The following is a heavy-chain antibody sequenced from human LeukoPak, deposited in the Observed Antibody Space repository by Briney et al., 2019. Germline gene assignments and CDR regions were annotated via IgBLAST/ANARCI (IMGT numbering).Heavy chain of an antibody. CDR1: GGTFSSYA. J-gene: IGHJ4*02. CDR3: ARDLPYSSGWYSFDY. D-gene: IGHD6-19*01. Sequence: VASVKVSCKASGGTFSSYAISWVRQAPGQGLEWMGGIIPIFGTANYAQKFQGRVTITTDESTSTAYMELSSLRSEDTAVYYCARDLPYSSGWYSFDYWGQGTLVTVSS. CDR2: IIPIFGTA. V-gene: IGHV1-69*05.